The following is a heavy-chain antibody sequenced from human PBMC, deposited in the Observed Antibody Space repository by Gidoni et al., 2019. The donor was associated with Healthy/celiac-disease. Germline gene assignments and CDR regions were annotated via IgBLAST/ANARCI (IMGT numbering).Heavy chain of an antibody. J-gene: IGHJ6*02. D-gene: IGHD2-15*01. CDR1: GFTFSSYG. V-gene: IGHV3-33*01. CDR2: IWYDGSNK. Sequence: QVQLVESGGGVVQPGRSLRLSCAASGFTFSSYGMPWVRQAPGKGLEWVAVIWYDGSNKYYADSVKGRFTISRDNSKNTLYLQMNSLRAEDTAVYYCARAPIVVVVAATDYYGMDVWGQGTTVTVSS. CDR3: ARAPIVVVVAATDYYGMDV.